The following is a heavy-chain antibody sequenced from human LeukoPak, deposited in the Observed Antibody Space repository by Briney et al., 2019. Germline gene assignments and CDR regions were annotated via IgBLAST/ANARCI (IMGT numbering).Heavy chain of an antibody. CDR1: GDSITSYR. J-gene: IGHJ5*02. V-gene: IGHV4-59*01. D-gene: IGHD3-10*01. Sequence: PSETLSLTCTVSGDSITSYRWNWIRQPPGKGLEWIGDLFYSGDTNYHPSLKTRVNILLDTSKNQFSLELNSVTAADTAVYYCARSGRTYYGSGSYSPSDTWGQGTLVIVSS. CDR3: ARSGRTYYGSGSYSPSDT. CDR2: LFYSGDT.